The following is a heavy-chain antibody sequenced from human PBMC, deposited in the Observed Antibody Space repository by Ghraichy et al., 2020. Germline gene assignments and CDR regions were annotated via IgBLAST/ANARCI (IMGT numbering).Heavy chain of an antibody. V-gene: IGHV3-33*01. CDR2: IWYDGSNK. CDR1: GFTFSSYG. J-gene: IGHJ4*02. Sequence: GGSLRLSCAASGFTFSSYGMHWVRQAPGKGLEWVAVIWYDGSNKYYADSVKGRFTISRDNSKNTLYLQMNSLRAEDTAVYYCARGQRYSSSWYSSPNDYWGQGTLVTVSS. CDR3: ARGQRYSSSWYSSPNDY. D-gene: IGHD6-13*01.